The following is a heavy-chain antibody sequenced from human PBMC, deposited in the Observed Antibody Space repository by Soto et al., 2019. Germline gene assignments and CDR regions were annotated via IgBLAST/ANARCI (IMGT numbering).Heavy chain of an antibody. CDR3: ARPIGPAGFSNYYYYGMDV. D-gene: IGHD3-3*01. V-gene: IGHV4-34*01. CDR2: INHSGST. CDR1: GGSFSGYY. Sequence: SETLSLTCAVYGGSFSGYYWSWIRQPRGKGLEWIGEINHSGSTNYNPSLKSRVTISVDTSKNQFSLKLSSVTAADTAVYYCARPIGPAGFSNYYYYGMDVWGQGTTVTVSS. J-gene: IGHJ6*02.